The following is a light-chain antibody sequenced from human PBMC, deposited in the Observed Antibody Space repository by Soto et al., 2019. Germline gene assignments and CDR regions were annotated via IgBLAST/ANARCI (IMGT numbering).Light chain of an antibody. CDR2: KVS. Sequence: DVVRTQSPLSLPVTLGQPASISCRSNQSLVHSDGIAYFSWFQQRPGRSPRRLIYKVSNRDSGVPARFSGSGSGTDFALKISRVEAEDVGVYYCMQGTPWPITFGQGTRLEIK. CDR3: MQGTPWPIT. V-gene: IGKV2-30*02. J-gene: IGKJ5*01. CDR1: QSLVHSDGIAY.